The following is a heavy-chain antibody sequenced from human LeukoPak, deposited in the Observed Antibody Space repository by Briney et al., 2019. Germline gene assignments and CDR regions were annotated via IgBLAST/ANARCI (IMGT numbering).Heavy chain of an antibody. CDR2: ISYDGSNK. Sequence: GGSLRLSCAASGFTFSSYAMHRVRQAPGKGLEWVAVISYDGSNKYYADSVKGRFTISRDNSKNTLYLQTNSLRAEDTAVYYCAREQQWLVKEYFDYWGQGTLVTVSS. J-gene: IGHJ4*02. CDR1: GFTFSSYA. D-gene: IGHD6-19*01. CDR3: AREQQWLVKEYFDY. V-gene: IGHV3-30*04.